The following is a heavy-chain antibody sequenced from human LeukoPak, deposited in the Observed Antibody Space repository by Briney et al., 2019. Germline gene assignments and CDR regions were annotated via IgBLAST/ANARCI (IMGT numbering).Heavy chain of an antibody. Sequence: GGSLRLSCAASGFTFSSYSMNWVRQAPGKGLEWVSYISSSSSTIYYADSVKGRFTISRDNAKNSLYLQMNSLRAEDTAVYYCASSRGYSYGPHFDYWGQGTPVTVSS. CDR1: GFTFSSYS. J-gene: IGHJ4*02. CDR2: ISSSSSTI. V-gene: IGHV3-48*04. D-gene: IGHD5-18*01. CDR3: ASSRGYSYGPHFDY.